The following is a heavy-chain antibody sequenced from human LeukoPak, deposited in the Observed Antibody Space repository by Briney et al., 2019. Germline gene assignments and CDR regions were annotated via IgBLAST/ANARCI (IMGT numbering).Heavy chain of an antibody. CDR1: GYTFTSYA. V-gene: IGHV1-3*03. J-gene: IGHJ4*02. CDR3: ARGMDDSSGYSFSIDY. Sequence: APVKVSCKASGYTFTSYAMHWVSQAPVQRLEWMGWINAGNGNTKYSQEFQGRVTITRDTSASTAYMELSSLRSEDMAVYYCARGMDDSSGYSFSIDYWGQGTLVTVSS. CDR2: INAGNGNT. D-gene: IGHD3-22*01.